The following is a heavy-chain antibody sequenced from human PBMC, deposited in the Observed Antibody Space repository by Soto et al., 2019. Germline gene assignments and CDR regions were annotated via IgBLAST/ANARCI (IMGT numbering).Heavy chain of an antibody. CDR1: GFIFSNYA. Sequence: QVPLVESGGGVVQPGRSLRLSCAASGFIFSNYAMHWVRQAPGKGLEWVALISYDGSNKYYADSVKGRFTISRDNSKNTLYLQMNSLRTEDTAVYYCGRCSSTSCHLGADYWGQGTLVTVSS. J-gene: IGHJ4*02. V-gene: IGHV3-30-3*01. CDR2: ISYDGSNK. CDR3: GRCSSTSCHLGADY. D-gene: IGHD2-2*01.